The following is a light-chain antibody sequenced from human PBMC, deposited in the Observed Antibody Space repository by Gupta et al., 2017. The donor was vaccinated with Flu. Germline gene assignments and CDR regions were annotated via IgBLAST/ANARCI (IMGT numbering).Light chain of an antibody. Sequence: PATLSLAPGERATLSCRASQSVSSYLAWYQQKPGQAPRLLIYDASNRATGIPARFSGSGSGTDFTLTISSLEPEDFAVYYCQQRTNWPLTFGGGTKVEIK. CDR2: DAS. CDR1: QSVSSY. CDR3: QQRTNWPLT. J-gene: IGKJ4*01. V-gene: IGKV3-11*01.